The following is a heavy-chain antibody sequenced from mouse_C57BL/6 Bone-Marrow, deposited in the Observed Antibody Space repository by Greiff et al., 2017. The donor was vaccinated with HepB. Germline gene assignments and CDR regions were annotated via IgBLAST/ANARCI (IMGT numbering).Heavy chain of an antibody. J-gene: IGHJ2*01. Sequence: DVQLQESGPGLVKPSQSLSLTCSVTGYSITSGYYWNWIRQFPGNKLEWMGYISYDGSNNYNPSLKNRISITRDTSKNQFFLKLNSVTTEDTATYYCALAFNCDYWGQGTTLTVSS. CDR3: ALAFNCDY. CDR1: GYSITSGYY. V-gene: IGHV3-6*01. CDR2: ISYDGSN.